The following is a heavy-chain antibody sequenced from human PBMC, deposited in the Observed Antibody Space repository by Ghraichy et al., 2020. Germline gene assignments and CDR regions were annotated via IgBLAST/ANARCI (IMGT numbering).Heavy chain of an antibody. CDR3: ATVNYGGPEY. Sequence: GGSLRLSCAASGFTFSNAWMSWVRQVPGKGLEWVGRIKSKTDGGTTDYAATVKGRFTISRDDSKTTLFLQMNSLKTEDTAVYYCATVNYGGPEYWGQGTLVTVSS. V-gene: IGHV3-15*01. CDR2: IKSKTDGGTT. D-gene: IGHD2-21*01. CDR1: GFTFSNAW. J-gene: IGHJ4*02.